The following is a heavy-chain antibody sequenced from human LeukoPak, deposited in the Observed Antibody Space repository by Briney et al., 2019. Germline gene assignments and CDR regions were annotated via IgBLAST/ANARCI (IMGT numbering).Heavy chain of an antibody. CDR1: GFTFSSYG. V-gene: IGHV3-7*03. J-gene: IGHJ6*02. D-gene: IGHD3-16*01. CDR3: ARGGGLDV. CDR2: INHNGNVN. Sequence: GGSLRLSCAASGFTFSSYGMNWARQAPGKGLEWVASINHNGNVNYYVDSVKGRFTISRDNAKNSLYLQMSNLRAEDTAVYFCARGGGLDVWGQGATVTVSS.